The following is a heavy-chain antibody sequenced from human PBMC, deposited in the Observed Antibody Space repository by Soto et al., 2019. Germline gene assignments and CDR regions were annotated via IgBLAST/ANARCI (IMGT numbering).Heavy chain of an antibody. CDR3: ARGKYCISTSCYDYYYGMDV. CDR1: GGTFSSYA. V-gene: IGHV1-69*13. D-gene: IGHD2-2*01. Sequence: SVKVSCKASGGTFSSYAISWVRQAPGQGLEWMGGIIPIFGTANYAQKFQGRVTITADESTSTAYMELSSLRSEDTAVYYCARGKYCISTSCYDYYYGMDVWGQGTTVTVS. CDR2: IIPIFGTA. J-gene: IGHJ6*02.